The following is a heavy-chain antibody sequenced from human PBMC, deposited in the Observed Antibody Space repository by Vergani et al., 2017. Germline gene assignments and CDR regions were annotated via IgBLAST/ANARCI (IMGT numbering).Heavy chain of an antibody. J-gene: IGHJ4*02. V-gene: IGHV1-18*01. CDR3: ARVVYSSSSPFDY. CDR2: ISAYNGNT. CDR1: GYTLTELS. D-gene: IGHD6-6*01. Sequence: QVQLVQSGAEVKKPGSSVKVSCKVSGYTLTELSMHWVRQAPGKGLEWMGWISAYNGNTNYAHKLQGRVTMTTDTSTSTAYMELRSLRSDDTAVYYCARVVYSSSSPFDYWGQGTLVTVSS.